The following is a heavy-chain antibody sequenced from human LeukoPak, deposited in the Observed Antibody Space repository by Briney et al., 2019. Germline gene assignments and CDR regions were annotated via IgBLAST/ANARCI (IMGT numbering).Heavy chain of an antibody. J-gene: IGHJ6*04. CDR1: GGSFSGYY. Sequence: SETLSLTCAVYGGSFSGYYWSWIRQPPGKGLEWIGEINHSGSTNYNPSLKSRVTISVDTSKNQFSLKLSSVTAAGTAVYYCARVVSYYYYYGMDVWGKGTTVTVSS. D-gene: IGHD3-22*01. CDR3: ARVVSYYYYYGMDV. CDR2: INHSGST. V-gene: IGHV4-34*01.